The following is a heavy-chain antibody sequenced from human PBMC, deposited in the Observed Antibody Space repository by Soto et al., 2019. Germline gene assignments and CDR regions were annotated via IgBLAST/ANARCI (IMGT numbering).Heavy chain of an antibody. CDR1: GGSISSGGYY. J-gene: IGHJ4*01. CDR3: ASEYYYDSSPLWYFDY. V-gene: IGHV4-31*03. CDR2: IYYSGST. Sequence: SETPCLTCPVSGGSISSGGYYWSWIRQHPGKGLEWIGYIYYSGSTYYNPSLKSRVTISVDTSKNQFSLKLSSVTAADTAVYYCASEYYYDSSPLWYFDYQGHGTLDTVSS. D-gene: IGHD3-22*01.